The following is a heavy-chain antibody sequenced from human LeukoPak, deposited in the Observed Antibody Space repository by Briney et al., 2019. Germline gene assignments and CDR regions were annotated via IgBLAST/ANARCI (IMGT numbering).Heavy chain of an antibody. CDR1: GGSFSGYY. Sequence: PSETLSLTCAVYGGSFSGYYWSWIRQPPGKGLEWIGEINHSGSTNYNPSLKSRVTISVDTSKNQFSLKLSSVTAADTAVYYCARAHLYDYIWGSYRRAPYFDYWGQGTLVTVSS. V-gene: IGHV4-34*01. J-gene: IGHJ4*02. D-gene: IGHD3-16*02. CDR3: ARAHLYDYIWGSYRRAPYFDY. CDR2: INHSGST.